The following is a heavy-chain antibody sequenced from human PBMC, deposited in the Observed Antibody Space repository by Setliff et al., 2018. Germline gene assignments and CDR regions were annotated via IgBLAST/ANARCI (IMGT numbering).Heavy chain of an antibody. CDR1: VGTFSNYD. V-gene: IGHV1-69*05. D-gene: IGHD5-12*01. CDR2: IIPIFGTT. Sequence: SVKVSCKASVGTFSNYDIRWVRQDPGKGLEWMGGIIPIFGTTNYAQRFQGRVTITTDESTSTAYMELSSLRSEDTAVYYCARERGDIVTTTSYYYYLDVWGKGTTVTVSS. J-gene: IGHJ6*03. CDR3: ARERGDIVTTTSYYYYLDV.